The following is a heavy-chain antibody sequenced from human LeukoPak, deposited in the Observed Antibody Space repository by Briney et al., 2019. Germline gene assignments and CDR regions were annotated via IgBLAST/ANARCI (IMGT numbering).Heavy chain of an antibody. Sequence: GGSLRLSCAASGFTFSSYSMNWVRQAPGKGLEWVSSISSSSSYIYYADSVKGRFTISRDNATKPLYLQMNSVRAEDTDVYYLASDNYGDYGYYWGQGTLVTVSS. CDR1: GFTFSSYS. V-gene: IGHV3-21*01. D-gene: IGHD4-17*01. J-gene: IGHJ4*02. CDR2: ISSSSSYI. CDR3: ASDNYGDYGYY.